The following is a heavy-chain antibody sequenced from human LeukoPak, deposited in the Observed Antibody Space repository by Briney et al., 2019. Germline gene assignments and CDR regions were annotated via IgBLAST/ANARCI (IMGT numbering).Heavy chain of an antibody. CDR3: ATDAQRGFDYSYSLQN. J-gene: IGHJ1*01. D-gene: IGHD4-11*01. V-gene: IGHV3-33*01. Sequence: PGGSLRLSCAASGFTFSHYGMHWVSQTPDAGLEWVAVIWSDGSDKYYAKSVKGRFTISRDNSKNSLFLQMNSLRAEDTAVYYCATDAQRGFDYSYSLQNCGQGILVTVSS. CDR2: IWSDGSDK. CDR1: GFTFSHYG.